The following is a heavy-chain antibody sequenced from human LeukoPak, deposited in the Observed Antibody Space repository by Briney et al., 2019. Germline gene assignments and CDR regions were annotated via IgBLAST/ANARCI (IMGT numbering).Heavy chain of an antibody. CDR1: GFTFSSYE. Sequence: GGSLRLSCAAFGFTFSSYEMNWVRQAPGKGLEWVSYISSSGSTIYYADSVKGRFTISRDNAKNSLYLQMNSLRAEDTAMYYCAREGVVVVIGNGAFDIWGQGTMVTVSS. CDR3: AREGVVVVIGNGAFDI. CDR2: ISSSGSTI. D-gene: IGHD3-22*01. J-gene: IGHJ3*02. V-gene: IGHV3-48*03.